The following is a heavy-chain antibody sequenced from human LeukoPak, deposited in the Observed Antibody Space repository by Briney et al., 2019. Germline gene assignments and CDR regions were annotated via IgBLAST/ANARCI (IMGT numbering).Heavy chain of an antibody. D-gene: IGHD1-26*01. J-gene: IGHJ4*02. CDR3: AAGLVGGSYGGFDY. CDR1: GGSISSSSYY. Sequence: KPSETLSLTCTVSGGSISSSSYYWGWIRQPPGKGLEWIGSIYYSGSTYYNPSLKSRVTISVDTSKNQFSLKLSSVTAADTAVYYCAAGLVGGSYGGFDYWGQGTLVTVSS. V-gene: IGHV4-39*07. CDR2: IYYSGST.